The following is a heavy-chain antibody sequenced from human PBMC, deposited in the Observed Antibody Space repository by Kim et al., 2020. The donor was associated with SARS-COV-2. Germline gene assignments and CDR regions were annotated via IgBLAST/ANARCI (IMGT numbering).Heavy chain of an antibody. Sequence: ASVKVSCKASGYTFTSYYMHWVRQAPGQGLEWMGIINPSGGSTSYAQKFQGRVTMTRDTSTSTVYMELSSLRSEDTAVYYCARDNAIIVLMVYAIHNGMDVWGQGTTVTVSS. D-gene: IGHD2-8*01. J-gene: IGHJ6*02. CDR3: ARDNAIIVLMVYAIHNGMDV. V-gene: IGHV1-46*01. CDR1: GYTFTSYY. CDR2: INPSGGST.